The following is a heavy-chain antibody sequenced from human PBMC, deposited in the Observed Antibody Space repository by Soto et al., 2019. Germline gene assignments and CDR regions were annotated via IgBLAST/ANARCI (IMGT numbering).Heavy chain of an antibody. CDR3: ATRYDILTEYYYYYGMDV. CDR2: IYYSGST. J-gene: IGHJ6*02. CDR1: GGSVNDHY. D-gene: IGHD3-9*01. Sequence: PSVTLSLTCAVYGGSVNDHYCTWIRQPPGKGLEWIGSIYYSGSTYYNPSLKSRVTISVDTSKNQFSLKLSSVTAADTAVYYCATRYDILTEYYYYYGMDVWGQGTTVTVSS. V-gene: IGHV4-34*01.